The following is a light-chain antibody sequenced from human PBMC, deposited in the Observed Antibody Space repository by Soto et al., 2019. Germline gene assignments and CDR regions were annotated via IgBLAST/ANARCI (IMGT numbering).Light chain of an antibody. Sequence: DIVMTQSPDSLAVSLGERATVNCKSSQSVLYSSNNKNYLAWYQQKPGQPPKLLIYWASTRESGVPDRFSGSGSGTDFTLTISSLQAEDVAVYYCQQYYGTPLTFGGGTKVDIK. CDR3: QQYYGTPLT. CDR2: WAS. CDR1: QSVLYSSNNKNY. J-gene: IGKJ4*01. V-gene: IGKV4-1*01.